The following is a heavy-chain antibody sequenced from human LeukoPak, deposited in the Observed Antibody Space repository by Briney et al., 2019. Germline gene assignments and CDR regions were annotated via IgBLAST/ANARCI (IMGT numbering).Heavy chain of an antibody. CDR1: GGSISSGSYY. V-gene: IGHV4-61*02. CDR3: ARTHSSGFAPPFDY. CDR2: IYTSGST. Sequence: PSETLSLTCTVSGGSISSGSYYWSWIRQPAGKGLEWIGRIYTSGSTNYNPSLKSRVTISVDTSKNQFSLKLSSVTAADTAVYYCARTHSSGFAPPFDYWGQGTLVTVSS. J-gene: IGHJ4*02. D-gene: IGHD6-19*01.